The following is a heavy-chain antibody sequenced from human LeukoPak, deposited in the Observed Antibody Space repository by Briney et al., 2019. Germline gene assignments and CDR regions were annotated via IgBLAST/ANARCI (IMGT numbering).Heavy chain of an antibody. V-gene: IGHV3-49*04. CDR3: TRDISRYYDCWSGYH. CDR1: GCTFGGCT. CDR2: IRSKAYGGTT. Sequence: GGSLRLSCTASGCTFGGCTMSWVRQAPRTGLGWVGFIRSKAYGGTTDYAASVKGRFTISRDDSKSIAYLQMNSLKTEDTAVYYCTRDISRYYDCWSGYHWGQGTLVTVSS. J-gene: IGHJ5*02. D-gene: IGHD3-3*01.